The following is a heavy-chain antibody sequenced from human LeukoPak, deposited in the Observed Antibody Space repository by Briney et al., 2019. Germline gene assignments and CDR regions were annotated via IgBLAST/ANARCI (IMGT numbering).Heavy chain of an antibody. J-gene: IGHJ3*02. CDR2: INPNSGDT. Sequence: GASVKVSCKASGYTFTGYYMHWVRQAPGQGLEWMGWINPNSGDTNYAQKFQGRVTMTRDTSISTAYMEVSRLRSDDTAVYYCARDFTGYSPRSPPLGAFDIWGPGTMVTVSA. D-gene: IGHD3-9*01. V-gene: IGHV1-2*02. CDR3: ARDFTGYSPRSPPLGAFDI. CDR1: GYTFTGYY.